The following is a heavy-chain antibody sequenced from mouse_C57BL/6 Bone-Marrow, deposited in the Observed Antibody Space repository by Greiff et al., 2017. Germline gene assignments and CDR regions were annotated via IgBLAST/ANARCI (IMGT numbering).Heavy chain of an antibody. Sequence: EVMLVESGGGLVQPKGSLKLSCAASGFTFNTYAMHWVRQAPGKGLEWVARIRSKSSNYATYYAVSVKDSITISRDDSKSMLYLQRNNLKTEDTSMYCCVRENWDVRYFGVWGTGTTVTVAS. CDR1: GFTFNTYA. J-gene: IGHJ1*03. CDR3: VRENWDVRYFGV. V-gene: IGHV10-3*01. D-gene: IGHD4-1*01. CDR2: IRSKSSNYAT.